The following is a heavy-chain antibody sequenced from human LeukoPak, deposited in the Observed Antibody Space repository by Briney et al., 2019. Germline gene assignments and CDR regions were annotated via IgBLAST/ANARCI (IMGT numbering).Heavy chain of an antibody. CDR3: ARPVDYDSSGYYAFDI. CDR1: VYTFTNYY. Sequence: GASVKVSCKASVYTFTNYYLHWVRQAPGQGLEWMGMINPNGGSTTYAQKFQGRVTMTTDTSTSTAYMELRSLRSDDTAVYYCARPVDYDSSGYYAFDIWGQGTMVTVSS. J-gene: IGHJ3*02. V-gene: IGHV1-46*01. CDR2: INPNGGST. D-gene: IGHD3-22*01.